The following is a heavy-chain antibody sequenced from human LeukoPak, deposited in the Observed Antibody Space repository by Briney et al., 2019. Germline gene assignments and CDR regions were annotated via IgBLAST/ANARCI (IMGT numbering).Heavy chain of an antibody. CDR3: ASHVRAAAGQFDAFDI. CDR1: GFTFSSYG. V-gene: IGHV3-33*01. J-gene: IGHJ3*02. D-gene: IGHD6-13*01. CDR2: IWYDGSNN. Sequence: GGSLRPSCAASGFTFSSYGMHWVRQAPGKGLEWVAVIWYDGSNNYYADSVKGRFTISRDNSKNTPYLQMNSLRAEDTAVYYCASHVRAAAGQFDAFDIWGQGTMVTVSS.